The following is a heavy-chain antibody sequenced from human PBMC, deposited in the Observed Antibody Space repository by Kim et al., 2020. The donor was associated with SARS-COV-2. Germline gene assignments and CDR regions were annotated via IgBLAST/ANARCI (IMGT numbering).Heavy chain of an antibody. CDR3: AKDSSGYYSYYYYYGMDV. Sequence: GGSLRLSCAASGFTFDDYTMHWVRQAPGKGLEWVSLISWDGGSTYYADSVKGRFTISRDNSKNSLYLQMNSLRTEDTALYYCAKDSSGYYSYYYYYGMDVWGQGTTVTVSS. CDR2: ISWDGGST. D-gene: IGHD3-22*01. V-gene: IGHV3-43*01. CDR1: GFTFDDYT. J-gene: IGHJ6*02.